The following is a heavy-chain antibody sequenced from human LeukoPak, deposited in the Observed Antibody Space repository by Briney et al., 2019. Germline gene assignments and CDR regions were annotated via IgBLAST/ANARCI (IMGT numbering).Heavy chain of an antibody. CDR2: ISSSSSYI. J-gene: IGHJ4*02. CDR3: ARVPYYDFWSGYLDY. V-gene: IGHV3-21*01. D-gene: IGHD3-3*01. CDR1: GFTFSSYS. Sequence: PGGSLRLSCAASGFTFSSYSMNWVRQAPGKGLEWVSSISSSSSYIYYADSVKGRFTISRDNAKNSLYLQMNSLGAEDTAVYYCARVPYYDFWSGYLDYWGQGTLVTVSS.